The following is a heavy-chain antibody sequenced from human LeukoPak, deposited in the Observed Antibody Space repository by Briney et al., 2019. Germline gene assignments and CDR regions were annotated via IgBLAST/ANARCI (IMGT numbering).Heavy chain of an antibody. CDR3: AKSGYYPYFDY. CDR1: GFTVSSNY. Sequence: GGSLRRSCAASGFTVSSNYMSWVRQAPGNGLEWVSVIYSGGSTYYADSVKGRFTISRDNSKNTLSLQMNSLRAEDTAVYYCAKSGYYPYFDYWGQGTLVTVSS. V-gene: IGHV3-66*01. J-gene: IGHJ4*02. CDR2: IYSGGST. D-gene: IGHD3-3*01.